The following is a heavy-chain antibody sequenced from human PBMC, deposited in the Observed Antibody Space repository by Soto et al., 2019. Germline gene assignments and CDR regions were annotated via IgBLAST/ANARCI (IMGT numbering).Heavy chain of an antibody. V-gene: IGHV3-23*01. Sequence: GGSLRLSCAASGFTFSSYAMSWVRQAPGKGLEWVSAISGSGGSTYYADSVKGRFTISRDNSKNTLYLQMNSLRAEDTAVYYCAKDGVSLWFGELLVSLGYWGQGTLVTVSS. CDR3: AKDGVSLWFGELLVSLGY. CDR1: GFTFSSYA. CDR2: ISGSGGST. D-gene: IGHD3-10*01. J-gene: IGHJ4*02.